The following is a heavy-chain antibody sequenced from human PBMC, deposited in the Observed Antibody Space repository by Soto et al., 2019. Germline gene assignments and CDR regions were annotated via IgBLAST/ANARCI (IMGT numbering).Heavy chain of an antibody. CDR3: ATDQIHSTGWYKAYYYGMDV. D-gene: IGHD6-19*01. V-gene: IGHV1-3*01. CDR2: INAGNGNT. J-gene: IGHJ6*02. CDR1: GYTFTSYA. Sequence: ASVKVSCKASGYTFTSYAMHWVRQAPGQRLEWMGWINAGNGNTKYSQKFQGRVTITRDTSASTAYMELSSLRSEDTAVYYCATDQIHSTGWYKAYYYGMDVWGQGTTVTVSS.